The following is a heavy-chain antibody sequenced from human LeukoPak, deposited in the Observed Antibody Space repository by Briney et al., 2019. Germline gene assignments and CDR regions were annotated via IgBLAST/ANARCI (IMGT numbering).Heavy chain of an antibody. CDR2: INPSGGSS. D-gene: IGHD2-2*01. J-gene: IGHJ4*02. CDR3: ARDLHCSSTSCYSYFDS. Sequence: ASVKVSCKASGGTFSSYAISWVRQAPGQGLEWMGVINPSGGSSTYAQKLQGRVTMTTDTSTSTVYMEPGSLRSEDTAVYYCARDLHCSSTSCYSYFDSWGQGTLITVSS. CDR1: GGTFSSYA. V-gene: IGHV1-46*01.